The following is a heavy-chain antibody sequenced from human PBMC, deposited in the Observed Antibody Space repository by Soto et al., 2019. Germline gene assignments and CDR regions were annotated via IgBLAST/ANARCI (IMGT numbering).Heavy chain of an antibody. V-gene: IGHV3-33*01. CDR3: ARVQVVVAATLAGMDV. D-gene: IGHD2-15*01. Sequence: QVQLVESGGGVVQPGRSLRLSCAASGFTFSSYGMHWVRQAPGKGLEWVAVIWYDGSNKYYADSVKGRFTISRDNSKNKRYRQMNSLRAEDTAVYYCARVQVVVAATLAGMDVWGQGTTVTVSS. CDR1: GFTFSSYG. CDR2: IWYDGSNK. J-gene: IGHJ6*02.